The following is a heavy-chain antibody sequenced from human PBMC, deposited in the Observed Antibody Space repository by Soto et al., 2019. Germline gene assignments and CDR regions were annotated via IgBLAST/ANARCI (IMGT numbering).Heavy chain of an antibody. J-gene: IGHJ5*01. D-gene: IGHD1-26*01. CDR2: IYYSGST. Sequence: ASETLSLTCTVSGGSISSSSYYWGWIRQPPGKGLEWIGNIYYSGSTYYNPSLKSRVTISVDTSKNQFSLKLSSVTAAYTAVYFCARLFTTTGSYDSWGQGTLVTVSS. CDR1: GGSISSSSYY. V-gene: IGHV4-39*01. CDR3: ARLFTTTGSYDS.